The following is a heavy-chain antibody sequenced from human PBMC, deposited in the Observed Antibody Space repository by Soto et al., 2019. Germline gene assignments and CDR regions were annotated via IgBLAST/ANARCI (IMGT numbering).Heavy chain of an antibody. CDR2: INPSDAYA. J-gene: IGHJ4*02. V-gene: IGHV1-46*01. D-gene: IGHD5-18*01. CDR1: GYTFISYY. Sequence: ASVKVSCKASGYTFISYYIHWVRQAPGQGLEWMGLINPSDAYADYAQKFQGRVTLTRDTSTSIVYMELSSLRSEDTAIYYCARDHVDTPMTNFDYWGQGALVTVSS. CDR3: ARDHVDTPMTNFDY.